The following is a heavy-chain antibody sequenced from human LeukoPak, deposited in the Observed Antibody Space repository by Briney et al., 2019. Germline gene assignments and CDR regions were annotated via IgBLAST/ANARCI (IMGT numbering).Heavy chain of an antibody. J-gene: IGHJ6*02. D-gene: IGHD6-25*01. CDR1: VYTFTSYG. CDR2: ISAYNGNT. Sequence: ASVKVSCKASVYTFTSYGISWVRQAPGQGLEWMGWISAYNGNTNYAQKLQGRVTMTTDTSTSTAYMELRSLRSDDTAVYYCARDLGVSIAALYYYYGMDVWGQGTTVTVSS. V-gene: IGHV1-18*01. CDR3: ARDLGVSIAALYYYYGMDV.